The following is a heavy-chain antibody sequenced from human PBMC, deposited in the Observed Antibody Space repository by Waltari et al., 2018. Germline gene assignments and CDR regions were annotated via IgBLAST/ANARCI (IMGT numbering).Heavy chain of an antibody. V-gene: IGHV4-38-2*01. Sequence: QVQLQESGPGLVKPSETLSLTCDVSGYAINSGFYWGWIRQPPGKGLEWISTIYHSGDVFYNPSLASRLTTSMDTSKNQFSLKLKSVTAADTAVYYRMRQVLGYCTSAACRRLESWGRGTLVTVSS. D-gene: IGHD2-2*03. J-gene: IGHJ4*02. CDR2: IYHSGDV. CDR1: GYAINSGFY. CDR3: MRQVLGYCTSAACRRLES.